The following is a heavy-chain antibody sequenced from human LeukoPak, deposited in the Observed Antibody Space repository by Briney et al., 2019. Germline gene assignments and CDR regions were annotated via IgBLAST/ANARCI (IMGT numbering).Heavy chain of an antibody. CDR1: GFTFSSYA. V-gene: IGHV3-23*01. D-gene: IGHD6-13*01. J-gene: IGHJ4*02. Sequence: GGSLRLSCAASGFTFSSYAMGWVRQAPGKGLEWVSAISGSGGSTYYADSVKGRFTISRDNSKNTLYLQMNSLRAEDTAVYYCARRNIAAAALDYWGQGTLVTVSS. CDR2: ISGSGGST. CDR3: ARRNIAAAALDY.